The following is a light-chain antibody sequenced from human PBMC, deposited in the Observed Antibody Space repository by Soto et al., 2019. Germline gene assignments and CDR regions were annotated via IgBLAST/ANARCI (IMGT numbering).Light chain of an antibody. V-gene: IGLV2-14*03. Sequence: QSVLNQPASVSGSPGQSITISCTGTSSDVGGNNFVSWYQQHPDKAPKLLIYAITNRPSGVSNRFSGSKSGGTASLTISGLQTEDEADYYCCSYTTISTVVFGTGTKVTVL. CDR3: CSYTTISTVV. CDR2: AIT. CDR1: SSDVGGNNF. J-gene: IGLJ1*01.